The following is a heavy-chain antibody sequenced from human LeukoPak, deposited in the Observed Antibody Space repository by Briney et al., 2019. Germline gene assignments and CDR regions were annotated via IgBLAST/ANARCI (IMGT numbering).Heavy chain of an antibody. Sequence: GGFLRLSCAASGFTFRSYVMSWVRQAPGKGLEWVSAITGDGGGTNHADSVKGRFTISRDNSKNTLYLQMNSLRAEDTAVYYCAKETSSGNFVTIDCWGQGTLVTVSS. CDR3: AKETSSGNFVTIDC. J-gene: IGHJ4*02. D-gene: IGHD1-26*01. V-gene: IGHV3-23*01. CDR2: ITGDGGGT. CDR1: GFTFRSYV.